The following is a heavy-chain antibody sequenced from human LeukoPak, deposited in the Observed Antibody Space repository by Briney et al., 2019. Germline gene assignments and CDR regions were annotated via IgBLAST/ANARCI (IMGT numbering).Heavy chain of an antibody. V-gene: IGHV3-23*01. Sequence: GGSLRLSCAASGFTFSSYAMSWVRQAPGKGLEWVSAISGSGDSTYYADSVKGRFTISRDNSKNTLYLQMNSLRAEDTAVYYCAKGKYIVVVTAQFDYWGQGTLVTVSS. CDR2: ISGSGDST. CDR1: GFTFSSYA. CDR3: AKGKYIVVVTAQFDY. J-gene: IGHJ4*02. D-gene: IGHD2-21*02.